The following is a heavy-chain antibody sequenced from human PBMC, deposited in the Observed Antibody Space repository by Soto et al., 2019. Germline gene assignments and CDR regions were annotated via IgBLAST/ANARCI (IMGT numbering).Heavy chain of an antibody. Sequence: QVQLVESGGGVVQPGRSLRLSCAASGFTFSSYGMHWVRQAPGKGLEWVAVIWYDGSNKYYADSVKGRFTISRDNSKNTLYLQMNSLRSEDTAVYYCARDGWSIADHNHFDYWGQGTLVTVSS. CDR1: GFTFSSYG. V-gene: IGHV3-33*01. CDR3: ARDGWSIADHNHFDY. J-gene: IGHJ4*02. D-gene: IGHD6-6*01. CDR2: IWYDGSNK.